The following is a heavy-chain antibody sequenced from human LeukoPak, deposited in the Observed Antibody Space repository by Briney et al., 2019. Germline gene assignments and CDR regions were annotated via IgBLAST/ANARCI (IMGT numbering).Heavy chain of an antibody. CDR2: IYWNDDN. Sequence: SGLTLVNPTQTLTLTCTFSGFSLSTSGVGVGWIRQPPGKALEWLAIIYWNDDNRYSPSLKSRLTITKDTSKNQVVLTMTNMDPVDTATYSCAPTRADDTVFGVVIPCYDHWGLGTLVTVSS. CDR1: GFSLSTSGVG. J-gene: IGHJ4*02. CDR3: APTRADDTVFGVVIPCYDH. D-gene: IGHD3-3*01. V-gene: IGHV2-5*01.